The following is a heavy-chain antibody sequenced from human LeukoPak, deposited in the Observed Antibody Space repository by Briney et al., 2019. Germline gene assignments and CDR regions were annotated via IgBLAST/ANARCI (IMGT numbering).Heavy chain of an antibody. D-gene: IGHD2-2*01. Sequence: SVKVSCKASGGTSSSYAISWVRQAPGQGLEWMGRIIPILGIANYAQKFQGRVTITADKSTSTAYMELSSLRSEDTAVYYCARDCSSTSCYPDYWGQGTLVTVSS. V-gene: IGHV1-69*04. CDR3: ARDCSSTSCYPDY. CDR1: GGTSSSYA. CDR2: IIPILGIA. J-gene: IGHJ4*02.